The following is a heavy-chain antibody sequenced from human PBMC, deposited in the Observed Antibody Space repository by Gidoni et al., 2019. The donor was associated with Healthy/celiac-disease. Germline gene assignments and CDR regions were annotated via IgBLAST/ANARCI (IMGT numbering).Heavy chain of an antibody. CDR1: GGSISSYY. J-gene: IGHJ4*02. Sequence: QVQLQESGPGLVKPSETLSLTCPVSGGSISSYYWSWIRQPPGKGLEWIGYIYYRGSTNYNPSLKSRVTISVDTSKNQFSLKLSSVTAADTAVYYCARLDTVEMYALDYWGQGTLVTVSS. CDR3: ARLDTVEMYALDY. V-gene: IGHV4-59*08. CDR2: IYYRGST. D-gene: IGHD2-8*01.